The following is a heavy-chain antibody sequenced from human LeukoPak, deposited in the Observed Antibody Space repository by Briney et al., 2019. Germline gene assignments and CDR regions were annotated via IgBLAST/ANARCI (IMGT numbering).Heavy chain of an antibody. D-gene: IGHD2-15*01. J-gene: IGHJ5*02. CDR1: RGSINNYF. V-gene: IGHV4-4*07. Sequence: PSQTLSLTCTVSRGSINNYFWSWIRQPAGKGLEWIGRIYTSGSTDYNPSLKSRVTMSVDTSKNHFSLRLSSVTAADPAVYYCARGPHCSGGSCYSGWFDPWGQATLVIVSS. CDR2: IYTSGST. CDR3: ARGPHCSGGSCYSGWFDP.